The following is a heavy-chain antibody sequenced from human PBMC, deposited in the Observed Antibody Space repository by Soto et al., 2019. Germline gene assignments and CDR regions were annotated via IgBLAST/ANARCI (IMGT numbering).Heavy chain of an antibody. CDR1: GFSLSVYGVR. D-gene: IGHD3-22*01. CDR3: AHTKDSSGFLTS. J-gene: IGHJ5*02. Sequence: SGPTLVNPTHTLTLTCSFSGFSLSVYGVRVIWFRQPPGETLEWLALIHWSDDKRYSPYLKSRLTITKDTSKNQVVLTLTNLDPLDTGTYFCAHTKDSSGFLTSWGQGILVTVSS. CDR2: IHWSDDK. V-gene: IGHV2-5*01.